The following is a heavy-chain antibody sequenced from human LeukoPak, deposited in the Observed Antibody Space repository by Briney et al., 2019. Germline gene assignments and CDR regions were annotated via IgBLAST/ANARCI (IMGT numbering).Heavy chain of an antibody. V-gene: IGHV4-61*08. D-gene: IGHD4-17*01. Sequence: SETLSLTCTVSGGSISSGGYYWSWIRQPPGKGLEWIGYIYNSGSTNYNPSLKSRVTISVDTSKNQFSLKLSSVTAADTAVYYCARHLGYGDYYFYGMDVWGQGTTVTVSS. CDR1: GGSISSGGYY. CDR2: IYNSGST. J-gene: IGHJ6*02. CDR3: ARHLGYGDYYFYGMDV.